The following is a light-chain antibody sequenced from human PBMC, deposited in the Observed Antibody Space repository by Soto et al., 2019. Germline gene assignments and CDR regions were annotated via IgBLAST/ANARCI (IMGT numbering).Light chain of an antibody. J-gene: IGLJ1*01. V-gene: IGLV1-51*01. CDR2: DDN. CDR1: SLNIGGNS. Sequence: QSVMTQPPSVSAAPGQKVTISCSGSSLNIGGNSVSWYQQLPGTAPKLLIYDDNKRPSGIPDRFFGSKSGTSATLGITGFQTGDEADYYCGSWDSSLSAYVFGTGTKVTVL. CDR3: GSWDSSLSAYV.